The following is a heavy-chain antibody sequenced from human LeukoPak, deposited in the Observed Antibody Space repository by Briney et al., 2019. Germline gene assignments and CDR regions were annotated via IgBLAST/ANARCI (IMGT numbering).Heavy chain of an antibody. Sequence: SETLSLTCTVSGGSISSSSYYWSWIRQPPGKGLEWIGEINHSGSTNYNPSLKSRVTISVDTSKNQFSLKLSSVTAADTAVYYCARAKLITMIVVVRARAFDIWGQGTMVTVSS. J-gene: IGHJ3*02. D-gene: IGHD3-22*01. CDR3: ARAKLITMIVVVRARAFDI. CDR1: GGSISSSSYY. V-gene: IGHV4-39*07. CDR2: INHSGST.